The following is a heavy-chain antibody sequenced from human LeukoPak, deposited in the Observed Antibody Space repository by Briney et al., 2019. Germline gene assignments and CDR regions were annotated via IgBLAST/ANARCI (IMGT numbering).Heavy chain of an antibody. J-gene: IGHJ6*02. CDR1: GFTFSSYA. V-gene: IGHV3-23*01. D-gene: IGHD6-19*01. Sequence: PGGSLRLSCAAAGFTFSSYAMSWVRQAPGKGLEWVSAISGSGGSTYYADSVKGRFTISRDNSKNTLYLQMNSLRAEDTAVYYCAKASSGWNEYYYYGMDVWGQGTTVTVSS. CDR3: AKASSGWNEYYYYGMDV. CDR2: ISGSGGST.